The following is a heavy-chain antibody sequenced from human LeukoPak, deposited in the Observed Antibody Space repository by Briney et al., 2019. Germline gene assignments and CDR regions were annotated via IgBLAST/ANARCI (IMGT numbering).Heavy chain of an antibody. Sequence: GASVKVSCKASGYTFTSYGISWVRQAPGQGLEWMGWISAYNGNTNYAQKLQGRVTMTTDTSTSTAYMELRSLRSDDTAVYYCAREYFQGLPMLVGYWGQGTLVTVSS. CDR2: ISAYNGNT. CDR1: GYTFTSYG. CDR3: AREYFQGLPMLVGY. D-gene: IGHD2/OR15-2a*01. J-gene: IGHJ4*02. V-gene: IGHV1-18*01.